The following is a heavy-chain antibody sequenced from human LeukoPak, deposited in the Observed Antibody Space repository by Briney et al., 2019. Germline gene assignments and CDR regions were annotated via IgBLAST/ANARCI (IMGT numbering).Heavy chain of an antibody. CDR3: ARDRWTGND. CDR2: INHSGST. D-gene: IGHD3-10*01. CDR1: GGSFSGYY. J-gene: IGHJ4*02. V-gene: IGHV4-34*01. Sequence: SETLSLTCAVYGGSFSGYYWSWIRQPPGKGLEWIGEINHSGSTNYNPSLKSRVTISVDTSKNQFSLKLSSVTAADTAVYYCARDRWTGNDWGQGTLVTVSS.